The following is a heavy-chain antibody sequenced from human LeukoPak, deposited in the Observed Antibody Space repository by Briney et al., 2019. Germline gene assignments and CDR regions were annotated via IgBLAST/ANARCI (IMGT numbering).Heavy chain of an antibody. J-gene: IGHJ5*01. CDR2: VTGSGGDT. CDR1: GFTFSNYA. D-gene: IGHD2-15*01. CDR3: ARGTLEHCSGASCYPLDS. V-gene: IGHV3-23*01. Sequence: GGSLRLSCAASGFTFSNYAMSWVRQTPGRGLECVSVVTGSGGDTYYTGSVNGRFTISRDNSKNTLYLQMNSLRAEDTAVYYCARGTLEHCSGASCYPLDSWGQGTLVTVSS.